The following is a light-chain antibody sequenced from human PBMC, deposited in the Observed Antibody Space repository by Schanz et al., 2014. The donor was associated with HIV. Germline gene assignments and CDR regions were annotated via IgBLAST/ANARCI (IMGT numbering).Light chain of an antibody. V-gene: IGKV3-20*01. CDR3: QQYGSS. CDR2: SAS. CDR1: QTVSSNS. Sequence: EIVLTQSPVILSLSPGERATLSCRASQTVSSNSLGWYQQKRGQVPRLLIYSASRRANGIPDRFSGSGSGTDFTLTISGLEPEDFAVYYCQQYGSSFGPGTKVDIK. J-gene: IGKJ3*01.